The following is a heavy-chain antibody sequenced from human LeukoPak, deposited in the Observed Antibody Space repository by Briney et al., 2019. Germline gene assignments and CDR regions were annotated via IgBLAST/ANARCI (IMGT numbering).Heavy chain of an antibody. CDR3: AKAVAGPPHAFGI. V-gene: IGHV3-21*04. D-gene: IGHD6-19*01. J-gene: IGHJ3*02. CDR2: ISSSSSYI. CDR1: GFTFSSYS. Sequence: GGSLRLSCAASGFTFSSYSMNWVRQAPGKGLEWVSSISSSSSYIYYADSVKGRFTISRDNAKNSLYLQMNSLRAEDTAVYYCAKAVAGPPHAFGIWGQGTMVTVSS.